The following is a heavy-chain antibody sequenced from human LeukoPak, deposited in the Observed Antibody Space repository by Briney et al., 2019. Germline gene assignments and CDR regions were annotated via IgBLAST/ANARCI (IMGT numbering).Heavy chain of an antibody. CDR3: ARDNGYWYFDL. CDR2: ISSGGNTI. V-gene: IGHV3-48*01. Sequence: GGSLRLSCAASGFTFSSYSMNWVRQAPGKELEWLSYISSGGNTIYSADSVKGRFTISRDNAKNSLYLQMNTLRAEDTAVYYCARDNGYWYFDLWGRGTLVTVSS. J-gene: IGHJ2*01. CDR1: GFTFSSYS.